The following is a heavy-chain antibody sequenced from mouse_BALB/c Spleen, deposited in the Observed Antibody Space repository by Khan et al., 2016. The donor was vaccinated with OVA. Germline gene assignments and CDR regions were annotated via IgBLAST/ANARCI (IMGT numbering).Heavy chain of an antibody. J-gene: IGHJ3*01. Sequence: VQLKESGPEVVKPGASVKISCKASGYTFTDYNMDWVKQRHGKSLEWIGYFFPNSGGSGYNQKFKTKATLTVNISSSTAYMDLHSLTSEDSAVYYCVRSGYGSFACWGQGTLVTVSA. D-gene: IGHD1-2*01. V-gene: IGHV1S29*02. CDR1: GYTFTDYN. CDR2: FFPNSGGS. CDR3: VRSGYGSFAC.